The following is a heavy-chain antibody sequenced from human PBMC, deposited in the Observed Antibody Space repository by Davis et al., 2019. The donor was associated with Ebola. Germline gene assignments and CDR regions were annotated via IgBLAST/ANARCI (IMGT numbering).Heavy chain of an antibody. V-gene: IGHV5-51*01. CDR1: GYTFTTYW. J-gene: IGHJ4*02. CDR3: ARLPWGSRWSYYFEY. CDR2: IYPGDSET. D-gene: IGHD6-13*01. Sequence: GESLKISCKGSGYTFTTYWIGWVRQMPGKGLEWMGIIYPGDSETRYSPSFQGQVTISADKSNSTAYLQWSSLKASDTAMYYCARLPWGSRWSYYFEYWGQGTLVTVSS.